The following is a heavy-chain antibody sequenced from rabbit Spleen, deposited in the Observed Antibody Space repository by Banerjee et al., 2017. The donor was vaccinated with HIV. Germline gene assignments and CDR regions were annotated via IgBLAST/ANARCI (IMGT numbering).Heavy chain of an antibody. D-gene: IGHD8-1*01. CDR3: ARDGAGGSYFDL. V-gene: IGHV1S40*01. CDR1: GFSFSGRQY. J-gene: IGHJ4*01. Sequence: EESGGDLVKPGASLTLTCTASGFSFSGRQYMCWVRQAPGKGLEWIGCIYTGDGSTAYASWAKGRFTVSKTSSTTVTLQLNSLTAADTATYFCARDGAGGSYFDLWGQGTLVTVS. CDR2: IYTGDGST.